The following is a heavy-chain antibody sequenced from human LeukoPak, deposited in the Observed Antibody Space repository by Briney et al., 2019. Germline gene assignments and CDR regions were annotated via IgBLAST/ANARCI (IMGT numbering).Heavy chain of an antibody. CDR1: GGSITGYY. D-gene: IGHD3-9*01. CDR3: ARQKYYDILTGYSGLDY. J-gene: IGHJ4*02. Sequence: PSETLSLTCAVYGGSITGYYWGWIRQPPGKGLEWIGSIYYSGSTYYNPSLKSRVTISVDTSKNQFSLKLSSVTAADTAVYYCARQKYYDILTGYSGLDYWGQGTLVTVSS. V-gene: IGHV4-39*01. CDR2: IYYSGST.